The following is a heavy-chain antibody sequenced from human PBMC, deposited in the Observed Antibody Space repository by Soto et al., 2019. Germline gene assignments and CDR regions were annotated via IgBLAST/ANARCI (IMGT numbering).Heavy chain of an antibody. CDR2: INPNSGGT. J-gene: IGHJ5*02. D-gene: IGHD2-15*01. CDR1: GYTFTGYY. V-gene: IGHV1-2*02. CDR3: ARVVTATAPRGWLDT. Sequence: ASVKVSCKASGYTFTGYYMHWVRQAPGQGLEWMGWINPNSGGTNYAQKFQGRVTMTRDTSISTAYMELSRLRSDDTAVYYCARVVTATAPRGWLDTWGQGTLVTVSS.